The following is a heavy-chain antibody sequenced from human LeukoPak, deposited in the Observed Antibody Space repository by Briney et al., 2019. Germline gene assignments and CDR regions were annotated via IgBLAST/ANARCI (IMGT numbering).Heavy chain of an antibody. CDR2: IWYDGSNK. CDR3: ARGAHPMPPGLYYFDY. J-gene: IGHJ4*02. D-gene: IGHD2-2*01. V-gene: IGHV3-33*01. Sequence: GGSLRLSCAASGFTFSSYGMHWVRQAPGKGLEWVAVIWYDGSNKYYADSVKGRFTISRDNSKNTLYLQMNSLRAEDTAVYYCARGAHPMPPGLYYFDYWGQGTLVTVSS. CDR1: GFTFSSYG.